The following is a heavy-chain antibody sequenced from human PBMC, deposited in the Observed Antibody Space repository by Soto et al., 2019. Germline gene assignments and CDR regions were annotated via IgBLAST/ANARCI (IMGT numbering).Heavy chain of an antibody. D-gene: IGHD3-10*01. Sequence: EVQLAESGGGLVQPGGSLRLSCAASGFTFSAYWMTWVRQAPGKGLEWVANIKQDGRDKYYVDSVKGRFTISRDNAKNSLYLHMDSLRAEDTAVYYCPRGGEGWGEGVFWGQGTLLTVSS. V-gene: IGHV3-7*05. CDR2: IKQDGRDK. CDR1: GFTFSAYW. CDR3: PRGGEGWGEGVF. J-gene: IGHJ4*02.